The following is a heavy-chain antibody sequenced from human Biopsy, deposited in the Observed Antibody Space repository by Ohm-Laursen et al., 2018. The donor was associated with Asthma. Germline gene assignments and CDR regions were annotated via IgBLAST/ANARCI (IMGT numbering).Heavy chain of an antibody. CDR1: GYSLTDLS. J-gene: IGHJ4*02. Sequence: SVKVSCKISGYSLTDLSMHWVRQAPGQGLEWMGGHDHQEGGTVNARRFQGRVTMTEDTSTDTAYMELSSLSSDDTAVYYCASDFPKDYVRYNFQFWGQGTLVTVSS. D-gene: IGHD4-17*01. V-gene: IGHV1-24*01. CDR2: HDHQEGGT. CDR3: ASDFPKDYVRYNFQF.